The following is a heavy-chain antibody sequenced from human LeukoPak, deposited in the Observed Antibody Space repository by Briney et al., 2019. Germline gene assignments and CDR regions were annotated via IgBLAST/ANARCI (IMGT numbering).Heavy chain of an antibody. CDR2: IYGSGST. CDR1: GNSISGYY. D-gene: IGHD4-17*01. Sequence: PSETLSLTCTVSGNSISGYYWSWIRQPAGKGLEWIGRIYGSGSTDYSPSLKSRVTMSSDTSKKQFSLKLSSVTAADTAIYYCARGSGSSTVTPFDYWGQGTLVTVSS. V-gene: IGHV4-4*07. CDR3: ARGSGSSTVTPFDY. J-gene: IGHJ4*02.